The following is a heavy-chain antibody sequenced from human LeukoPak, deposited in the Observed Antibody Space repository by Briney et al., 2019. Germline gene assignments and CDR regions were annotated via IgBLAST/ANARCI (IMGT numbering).Heavy chain of an antibody. Sequence: ASVKVSCTASGYTFTSYYMHWVRQAPGQGLEWMGIINPSGGSTSYAQKFQGRVTMTRDTSTSTVYMELSSLRSEDTAVYYCARGPITIFGVVIAYYFDYWGQGTLVTVSS. CDR3: ARGPITIFGVVIAYYFDY. CDR1: GYTFTSYY. D-gene: IGHD3-3*01. J-gene: IGHJ4*02. V-gene: IGHV1-46*01. CDR2: INPSGGST.